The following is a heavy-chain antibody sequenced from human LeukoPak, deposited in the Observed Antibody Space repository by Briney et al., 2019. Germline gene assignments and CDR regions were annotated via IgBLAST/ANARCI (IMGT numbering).Heavy chain of an antibody. CDR1: GITFSSYS. V-gene: IGHV3-21*01. J-gene: IGHJ4*02. CDR3: ARDLQGYCNSVSC. CDR2: ISSSSSFI. D-gene: IGHD2-2*01. Sequence: GGSLRLSCVASGITFSSYSMNWVRQAPGKGLEWASYISSSSSFIYYADSVKGRFTVSGDNAKNSLYLQMNSLRAEDTAVYYCARDLQGYCNSVSCWGQGTLVTVSS.